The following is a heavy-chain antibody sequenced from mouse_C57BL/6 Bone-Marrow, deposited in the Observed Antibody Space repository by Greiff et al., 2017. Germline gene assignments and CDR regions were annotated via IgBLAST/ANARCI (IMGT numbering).Heavy chain of an antibody. CDR1: GFSLTSYG. Sequence: VQLQQSGPGLVQPSQSLSITCTVSGFSLTSYGVHWVRQPPGKGLEWLGVIWRGGSTDYNAAFISRVSSSKDNSKSQVFFKMNSQQADVTAIYYCAKKGTGTWGFAYWGQGTLVTVSA. J-gene: IGHJ3*01. CDR2: IWRGGST. CDR3: AKKGTGTWGFAY. D-gene: IGHD4-1*01. V-gene: IGHV2-4*01.